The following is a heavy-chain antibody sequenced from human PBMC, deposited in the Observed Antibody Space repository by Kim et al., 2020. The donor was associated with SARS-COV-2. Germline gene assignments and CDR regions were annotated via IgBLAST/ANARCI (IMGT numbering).Heavy chain of an antibody. Sequence: DSVKGRFTISRDNSKNTLYLQMNSLRAEDTAVYYCAKVSVVVITTSWPGIWGQGTMVTVSS. CDR3: AKVSVVVITTSWPGI. J-gene: IGHJ3*02. D-gene: IGHD3-22*01. V-gene: IGHV3-23*01.